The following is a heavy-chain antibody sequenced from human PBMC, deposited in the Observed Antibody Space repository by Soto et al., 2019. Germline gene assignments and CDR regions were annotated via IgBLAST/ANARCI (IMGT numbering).Heavy chain of an antibody. D-gene: IGHD3-10*01. CDR3: AKDLGLMAARPKTYYYGSGSYGYFDY. CDR2: ISGSGGST. CDR1: GFTFSSYA. J-gene: IGHJ4*02. Sequence: HPGGSLRLSCAASGFTFSSYAMSWVRQAPGKGLEWVSAISGSGGSTYYADSVKGRFTISRDNSKNTLYLQMNSLRAEDTAVYYCAKDLGLMAARPKTYYYGSGSYGYFDYWGQGTLVTVSS. V-gene: IGHV3-23*01.